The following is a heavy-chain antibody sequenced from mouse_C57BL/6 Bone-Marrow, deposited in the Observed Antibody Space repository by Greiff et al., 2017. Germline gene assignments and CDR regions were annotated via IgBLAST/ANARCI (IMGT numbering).Heavy chain of an antibody. D-gene: IGHD1-1*01. V-gene: IGHV1-80*01. Sequence: QVQLQQSGAELVKPGASVKISCKASGYAFSSYWMNWVKQRPGKGLEWIGQIYPGDGDTNYNGKFKGKATLTADESSSTAYMQLSSLTSEDSAVYFCASGYYGSSYGWYFDVWGTGTTVTVSS. CDR1: GYAFSSYW. CDR2: IYPGDGDT. J-gene: IGHJ1*03. CDR3: ASGYYGSSYGWYFDV.